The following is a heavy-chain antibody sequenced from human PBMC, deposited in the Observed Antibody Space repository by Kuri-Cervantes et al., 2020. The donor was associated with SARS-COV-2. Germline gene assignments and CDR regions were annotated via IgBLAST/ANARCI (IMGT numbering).Heavy chain of an antibody. V-gene: IGHV3-23*01. D-gene: IGHD6-13*01. CDR1: GFTFSSYA. CDR3: AKTLRVYSSSPFDY. Sequence: GESLKISCAASGFTFSSYAMSWVRQAPGKGLEWVSAISGSGGSTYYADSVKGRFTISRDNSKNTLYLQMSSLRAEDTAVYYCAKTLRVYSSSPFDYWGQGTLVTVSS. CDR2: ISGSGGST. J-gene: IGHJ4*02.